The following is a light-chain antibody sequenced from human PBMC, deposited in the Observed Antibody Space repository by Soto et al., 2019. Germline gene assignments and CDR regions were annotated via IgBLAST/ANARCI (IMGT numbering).Light chain of an antibody. CDR2: GAS. V-gene: IGKV3-20*01. Sequence: VLTQSPGTLPLSPGDRATLSCRASQSVSSSYLAWYQQKRGQAPRLLIYGASIRATGIPDRFSGSGSGTDFTITIRRLESEDFAVYYCQQYGSSPRTFGQGTKVEIK. J-gene: IGKJ1*01. CDR3: QQYGSSPRT. CDR1: QSVSSSY.